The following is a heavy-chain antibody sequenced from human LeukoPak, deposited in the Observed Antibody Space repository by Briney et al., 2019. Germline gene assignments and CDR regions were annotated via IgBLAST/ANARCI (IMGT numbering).Heavy chain of an antibody. CDR2: ITTSDGNT. D-gene: IGHD7-27*01. Sequence: PGGSLRLSCAASGLTFSSYTMSWVRQAPGKGLEWVSTITTSDGNTYYADPVKGRFTVSRDNSKNTLFLQMNSLRAEDTAVYYCAKDGGLWVSAHWGDSWGRGTLVTVSS. V-gene: IGHV3-23*01. J-gene: IGHJ4*02. CDR1: GLTFSSYT. CDR3: AKDGGLWVSAHWGDS.